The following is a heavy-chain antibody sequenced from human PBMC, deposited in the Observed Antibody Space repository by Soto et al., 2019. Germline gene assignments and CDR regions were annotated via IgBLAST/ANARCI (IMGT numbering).Heavy chain of an antibody. J-gene: IGHJ6*02. CDR3: ARGCGGDCYSSERDYYGMDV. Sequence: GASVKVSCKASGYTFTSYGITWVRQAPGQGLEWMGWISANNGNTNYVQKFRGRVTMTTDTSTSTAYMELRSLRSDDTAVYYCARGCGGDCYSSERDYYGMDVWG. V-gene: IGHV1-18*01. CDR1: GYTFTSYG. CDR2: ISANNGNT. D-gene: IGHD2-21*02.